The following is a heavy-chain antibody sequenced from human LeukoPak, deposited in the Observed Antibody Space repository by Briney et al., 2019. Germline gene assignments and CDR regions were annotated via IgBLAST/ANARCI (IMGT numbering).Heavy chain of an antibody. V-gene: IGHV3-48*01. CDR1: GFTFSDYP. Sequence: GGALRLSCVASGFTFSDYPMNWVRQTPGKGLEWVSYINNGGSLILYSDSVKGRFSISRDDARKSLYLQMNSLRAEDTALYYCAKDRTNSAIDAWGQGTQVTVSS. J-gene: IGHJ5*02. D-gene: IGHD2-21*01. CDR3: AKDRTNSAIDA. CDR2: INNGGSLI.